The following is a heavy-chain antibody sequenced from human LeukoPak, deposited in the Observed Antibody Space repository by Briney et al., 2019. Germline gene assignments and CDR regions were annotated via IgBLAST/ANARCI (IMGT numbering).Heavy chain of an antibody. D-gene: IGHD2-8*01. CDR3: TTDDCTNGVCFNY. CDR2: IKSKTDGRTT. CDR1: GFTFSNAW. J-gene: IGHJ4*02. V-gene: IGHV3-15*07. Sequence: GGSLRLSCAASGFTFSNAWMNWVRQAPGKGLEWVGRIKSKTDGRTTDYAAPVKGRFTISRDDSKNTLYLQMNSLKTEDTAVYYCTTDDCTNGVCFNYWGQGTLVTVSS.